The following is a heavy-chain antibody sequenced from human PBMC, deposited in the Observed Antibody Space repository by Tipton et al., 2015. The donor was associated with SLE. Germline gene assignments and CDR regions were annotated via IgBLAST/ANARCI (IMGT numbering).Heavy chain of an antibody. CDR2: ISAYNGNT. D-gene: IGHD7-27*01. CDR1: GYTFTGYY. Sequence: VQLVQSGAEVKKPGASVKVSCKASGYTFTGYYMHWVRQAPGQGLEWMGWISAYNGNTNYAQKLQGRVTMTTDTSTSTAYMELRSLRSDDTAVYYCASPNWGHDAFDIWGQGTMVTVSS. V-gene: IGHV1-18*04. J-gene: IGHJ3*02. CDR3: ASPNWGHDAFDI.